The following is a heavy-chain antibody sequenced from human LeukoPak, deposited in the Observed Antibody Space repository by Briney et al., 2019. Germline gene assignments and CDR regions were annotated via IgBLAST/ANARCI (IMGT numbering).Heavy chain of an antibody. CDR3: TTDLLTKGYYYGMDV. V-gene: IGHV3-15*07. CDR1: GFTFSHAW. CDR2: IKSKTDGGTT. Sequence: GGSLRLSCAASGFTFSHAWMNWVRQAPGKGLEWVGRIKSKTDGGTTDYAAPVKGRFTISRDDSKNTLYLQMNSLKTEDTAVYYCTTDLLTKGYYYGMDVWGQGTTVTVSS. D-gene: IGHD2-2*01. J-gene: IGHJ6*02.